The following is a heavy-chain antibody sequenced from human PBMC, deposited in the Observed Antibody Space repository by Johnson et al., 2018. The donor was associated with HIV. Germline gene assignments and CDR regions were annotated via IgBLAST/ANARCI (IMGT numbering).Heavy chain of an antibody. Sequence: VQLVESGGGLVQPGGSLRLSCAASGFSVSASYMSWLRQAPGKALEWVSVIYRGGATYYAASVQGRFTISRDNSKNTLYLQMESLRDDDKALYYCARDKDYGGNHDAFDIWGQGTMVTVSS. V-gene: IGHV3-66*01. CDR3: ARDKDYGGNHDAFDI. CDR2: IYRGGAT. CDR1: GFSVSASY. J-gene: IGHJ3*02. D-gene: IGHD4-23*01.